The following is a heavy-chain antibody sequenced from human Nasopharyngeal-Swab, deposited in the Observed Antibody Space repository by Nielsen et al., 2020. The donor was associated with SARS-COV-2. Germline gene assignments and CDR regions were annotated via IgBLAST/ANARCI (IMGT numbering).Heavy chain of an antibody. V-gene: IGHV3-30*18. CDR2: ISYDGSNK. J-gene: IGHJ4*02. CDR1: GFTFSSYG. CDR3: AKEGGGSGIDY. Sequence: GESLKISCAASGFTFSSYGMHWVRQAPGKGLEWVAVISYDGSNKYYADSVKGRFTISRDNSKNTLYLQMNSLRAEDTAAYYCAKEGGGSGIDYWGQGTLVTVSS. D-gene: IGHD3-10*01.